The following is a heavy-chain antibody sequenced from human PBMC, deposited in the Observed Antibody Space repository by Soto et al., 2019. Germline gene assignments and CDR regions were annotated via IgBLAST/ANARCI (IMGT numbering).Heavy chain of an antibody. V-gene: IGHV3-30*03. CDR2: ISYDGSNK. D-gene: IGHD2-2*01. CDR1: GFTFSIYG. CDR3: ARDRGYPDSFDI. Sequence: PGGSLRLSCAASGFTFSIYGMHWVRQAPGKGLEWVAVISYDGSNKYYADSVKGRFTISRDNSKNTLYLQMNSLRGEDTAVYYCARDRGYPDSFDIWGQGTMVTVS. J-gene: IGHJ3*02.